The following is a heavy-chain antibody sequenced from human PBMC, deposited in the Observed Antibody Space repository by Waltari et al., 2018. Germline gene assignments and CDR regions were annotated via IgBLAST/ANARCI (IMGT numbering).Heavy chain of an antibody. CDR2: IKSKTDGGTT. J-gene: IGHJ4*02. Sequence: EVQLVESGGGLVKPGGSLRLSCAASGFTFSNAWMSWVRQAPGKGLEWVGRIKSKTDGGTTDYAAPVKGRFTISRDDSKNTLYLQMNSLKTEDTAVCYCTTEGAAEYYFDYWGQGTLVTVSS. CDR1: GFTFSNAW. CDR3: TTEGAAEYYFDY. V-gene: IGHV3-15*01. D-gene: IGHD6-13*01.